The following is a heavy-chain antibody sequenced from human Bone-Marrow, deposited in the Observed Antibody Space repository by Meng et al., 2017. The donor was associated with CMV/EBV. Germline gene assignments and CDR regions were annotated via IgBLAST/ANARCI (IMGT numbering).Heavy chain of an antibody. D-gene: IGHD3-9*01. CDR2: IYSGGST. CDR1: GFTVSSNY. J-gene: IGHJ4*02. Sequence: GESLKISCAASGFTVSSNYMSWVRQAPGKGLEWVSVIYSGGSTYYADSVKGRFTISRDNSKNMLYLQMNSLIAEDTAVYYCAGGPEYYDILTGYSPYGGRGLAYWGQGTLVTVYS. CDR3: AGGPEYYDILTGYSPYGGRGLAY. V-gene: IGHV3-53*01.